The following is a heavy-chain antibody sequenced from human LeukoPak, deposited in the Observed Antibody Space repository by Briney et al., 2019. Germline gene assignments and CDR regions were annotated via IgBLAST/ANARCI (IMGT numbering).Heavy chain of an antibody. D-gene: IGHD2-15*01. CDR2: ISRSGTTI. V-gene: IGHV3-48*03. Sequence: QAGGSLRLSCAASGFTFSSYEMSWVRQAPGRGLEWVSFISRSGTTIYYADSVKGRFTISRDNAKNSLYLQMNSLRAEDTAVYYCARVLPHSDPLDYWGQGTLVTVSS. CDR1: GFTFSSYE. CDR3: ARVLPHSDPLDY. J-gene: IGHJ4*02.